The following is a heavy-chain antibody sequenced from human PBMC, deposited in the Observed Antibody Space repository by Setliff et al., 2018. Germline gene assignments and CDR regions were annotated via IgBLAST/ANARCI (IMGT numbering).Heavy chain of an antibody. J-gene: IGHJ4*02. Sequence: GESLKISCKGSGYSLTNYWIGWVRQMPGKGLEWMGIIYPDVSDPRYSPSFQGQVTISVDKSINTAFLQWTSLKVSDTAMYYCARQGCSSTSCHSIDYWGQGTLVTVSS. CDR3: ARQGCSSTSCHSIDY. CDR2: IYPDVSDP. D-gene: IGHD2-2*01. CDR1: GYSLTNYW. V-gene: IGHV5-51*01.